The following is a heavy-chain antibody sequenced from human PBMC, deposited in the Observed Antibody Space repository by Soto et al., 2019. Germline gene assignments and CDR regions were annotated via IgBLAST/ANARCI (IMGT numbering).Heavy chain of an antibody. CDR2: IQYRGST. CDR3: AGMFWFGDLLFYD. Sequence: SETLSLTCTVSDDSITSGAYYWGLIRQPPGKGLEWIGTIQYRGSTYYNPSLKSRVTMSLDTSKNQYSLRLSSVTAADTAVYFGAGMFWFGDLLFYDWGPGTLVTVSS. D-gene: IGHD3-10*01. CDR1: DDSITSGAYY. J-gene: IGHJ4*02. V-gene: IGHV4-39*01.